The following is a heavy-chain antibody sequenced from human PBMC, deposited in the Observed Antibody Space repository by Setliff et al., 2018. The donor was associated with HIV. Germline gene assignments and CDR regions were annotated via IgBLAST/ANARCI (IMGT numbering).Heavy chain of an antibody. Sequence: PSETLSLTCTVSGGSISRGGYYWSWIRQPPGKGLEWIGYINYSGSTNYNPSLKSRVTISLDTSKNQFSLNLRSVTAADTAVYYCARSPVRYCSSTTCSMFFDYWGQGTLVTVSS. CDR3: ARSPVRYCSSTTCSMFFDY. J-gene: IGHJ4*02. D-gene: IGHD2-2*01. V-gene: IGHV4-61*08. CDR2: INYSGST. CDR1: GGSISRGGYY.